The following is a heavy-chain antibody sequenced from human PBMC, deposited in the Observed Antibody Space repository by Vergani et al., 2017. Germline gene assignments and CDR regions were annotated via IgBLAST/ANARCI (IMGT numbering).Heavy chain of an antibody. D-gene: IGHD2-21*01. Sequence: EVQLLESGGGLVQPGGSLRLSCAASGFTFSSYAMSWVRQAPGKGLEWVSSSSGSGGSTYYADSGKGRFTMSRDNSKNTLYLQMNSLRAEDTAVYYCAKLSVVVIAIRFDYWGQGTLVTVSS. CDR3: AKLSVVVIAIRFDY. J-gene: IGHJ4*02. CDR1: GFTFSSYA. CDR2: SSGSGGST. V-gene: IGHV3-23*01.